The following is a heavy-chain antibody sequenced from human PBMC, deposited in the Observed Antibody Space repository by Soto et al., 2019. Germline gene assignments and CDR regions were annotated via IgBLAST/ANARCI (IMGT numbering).Heavy chain of an antibody. CDR3: ARGSGIVALPGELEDVNYDY. CDR1: GQSFSGHS. J-gene: IGHJ4*02. D-gene: IGHD1-1*01. Sequence: QVQLQQWGAGLVKPSETLSLSCAVYGQSFSGHSWAWIRQPPGKGLEWIGEINESGSTYYNPCLKSPVTISTDTSKNQFSLKLSSVSAADTAAYFCARGSGIVALPGELEDVNYDYWGQGTLVNVSS. CDR2: INESGST. V-gene: IGHV4-34*01.